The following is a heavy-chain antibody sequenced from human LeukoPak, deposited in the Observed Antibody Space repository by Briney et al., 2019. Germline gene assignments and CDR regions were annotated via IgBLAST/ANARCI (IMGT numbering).Heavy chain of an antibody. J-gene: IGHJ6*03. D-gene: IGHD6-13*01. V-gene: IGHV4-34*01. CDR2: INHSGST. CDR1: GGSFSGYY. Sequence: PSETLSLTCAVYGGSFSGYYWSWLRQPPGKGLEWIGEINHSGSTNYNPSLKSRVTISVDTSKNQFFLKLSSATAADTAVYYCARGAAAAGYYYYYMDVWGKGTTVTVSS. CDR3: ARGAAAAGYYYYYMDV.